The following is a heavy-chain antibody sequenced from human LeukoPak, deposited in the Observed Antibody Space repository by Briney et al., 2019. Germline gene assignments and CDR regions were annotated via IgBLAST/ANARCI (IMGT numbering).Heavy chain of an antibody. V-gene: IGHV3-23*01. Sequence: GGSLRLSCAASGFTFSSYAMSWVRQAPGKGLEWVSAISGSGGSTYYAGSVKGRFTISRDNSKNTLYLQMNSLRAEDTAVYYCAKGRSGYDWSGYFDYWGQGTLVTVSS. CDR3: AKGRSGYDWSGYFDY. J-gene: IGHJ4*02. D-gene: IGHD5-12*01. CDR1: GFTFSSYA. CDR2: ISGSGGST.